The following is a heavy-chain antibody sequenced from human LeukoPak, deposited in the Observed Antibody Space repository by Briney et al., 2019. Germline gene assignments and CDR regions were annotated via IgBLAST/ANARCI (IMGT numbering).Heavy chain of an antibody. D-gene: IGHD3-10*01. V-gene: IGHV4-61*08. CDR3: AREITMVRGVITINWFDP. CDR2: IYYSGST. Sequence: PSETLSLTCAVSGGSISSGVYSWSWFRQPPGKGLEWIGYIYYSGSTNYNPSLKSRVTISVDTSKNQFSLKLSSVTAADTAVYYCAREITMVRGVITINWFDPWGQGTLVTVSS. J-gene: IGHJ5*02. CDR1: GGSISSGVYS.